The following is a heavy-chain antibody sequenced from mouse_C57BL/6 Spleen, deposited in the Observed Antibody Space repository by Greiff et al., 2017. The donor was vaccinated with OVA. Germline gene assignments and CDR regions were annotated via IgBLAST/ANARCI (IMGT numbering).Heavy chain of an antibody. D-gene: IGHD1-1*01. CDR2: IHPSSGST. J-gene: IGHJ1*03. V-gene: IGHV1-64*01. CDR1: GYTFTSYW. Sequence: QVQLQQPGAELVKPGASVKLSCKASGYTFTSYWMHWVKQRPGQGLEWIGMIHPSSGSTNYNEKFKSKATLTVDKSSSTAYMQRSSLTSEDSAVYYCARDYGSGYGYFDVWGTGTTVTVSS. CDR3: ARDYGSGYGYFDV.